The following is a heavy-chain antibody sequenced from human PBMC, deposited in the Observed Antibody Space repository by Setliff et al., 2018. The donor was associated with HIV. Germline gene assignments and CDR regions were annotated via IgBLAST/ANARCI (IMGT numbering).Heavy chain of an antibody. CDR3: ARGEPTILVVPAAFFDY. D-gene: IGHD2-2*01. CDR1: GFTFSTYG. V-gene: IGHV3-30*12. CDR2: IEHDGSKK. Sequence: GGSLRLSCAVSGFTFSTYGMHWVRQAPGKGLEWVTFIEHDGSKKFYADSVKGRFTISRDNAKISLYLQMNSLRAEDTAVYYCARGEPTILVVPAAFFDYWGQGTLVTVSS. J-gene: IGHJ4*02.